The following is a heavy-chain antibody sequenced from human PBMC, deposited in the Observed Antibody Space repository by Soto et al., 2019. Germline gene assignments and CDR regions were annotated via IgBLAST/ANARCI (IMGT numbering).Heavy chain of an antibody. CDR2: IKSKYFGETT. Sequence: GGSLRLSCAASGFIFGDAWMNWVRQAPGKGPEWVGRIKSKYFGETTDYAAPVKGRFTISRDDSRSVLYLQMNSLKIQDTAIYYCTTGLTSPGTYDHDAYWVPGTLVTVSS. CDR1: GFIFGDAW. CDR3: TTGLTSPGTYDHDAY. J-gene: IGHJ4*02. D-gene: IGHD3-10*01. V-gene: IGHV3-15*07.